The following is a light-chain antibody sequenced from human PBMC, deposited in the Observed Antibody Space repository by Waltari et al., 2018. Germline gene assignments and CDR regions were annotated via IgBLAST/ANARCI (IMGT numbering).Light chain of an antibody. V-gene: IGKV1-39*01. CDR3: QQSYSTPFT. J-gene: IGKJ2*01. CDR2: SAS. CDR1: QSINTY. Sequence: DIQMTQSPSSLSASIGDRVTITCRASQSINTYLNWYQQKPGKAPRLPIYSASDLQSGVPSRFTGSGSGTAFTLTINSLQPEDFATYYCQQSYSTPFTFGQGTKLEI.